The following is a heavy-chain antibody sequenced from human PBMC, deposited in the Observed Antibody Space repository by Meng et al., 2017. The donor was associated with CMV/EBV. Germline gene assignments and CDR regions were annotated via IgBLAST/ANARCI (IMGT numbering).Heavy chain of an antibody. Sequence: SETLSLTCSVSGGPSSSSRYYWGWIRQPPGKGLEWIGSIYYSGSTYYSSSLKSRVTISVDTSKNQVSLKLSSVTASDTAVYYCARGGALRTFGLDVWGQGTMVTVSS. CDR3: ARGGALRTFGLDV. CDR1: GGPSSSSRYY. CDR2: IYYSGST. V-gene: IGHV4-39*07. J-gene: IGHJ6*02. D-gene: IGHD3-16*01.